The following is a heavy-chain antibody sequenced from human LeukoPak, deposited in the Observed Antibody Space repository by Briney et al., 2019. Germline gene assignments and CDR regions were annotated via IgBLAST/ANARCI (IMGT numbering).Heavy chain of an antibody. CDR1: GFPFSDYW. D-gene: IGHD5-12*01. J-gene: IGHJ4*02. Sequence: GGSLRLSCAASGFPFSDYWMNWVRQAPGKSLEWVAIIKQDGSEKLYVDSVKGRFTISRDNAKNSLYLQMNSLRVDDMAVYYCVAGRGWLPDYWGQGTLVTVSS. CDR2: IKQDGSEK. V-gene: IGHV3-7*03. CDR3: VAGRGWLPDY.